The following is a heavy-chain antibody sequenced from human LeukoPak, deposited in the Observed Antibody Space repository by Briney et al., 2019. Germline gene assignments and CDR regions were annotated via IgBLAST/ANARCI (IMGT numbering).Heavy chain of an antibody. D-gene: IGHD3-10*01. V-gene: IGHV1-46*01. CDR3: ARESMVRGVIITTLFDY. J-gene: IGHJ4*02. CDR1: GYTFTSYY. CDR2: INPSGGSI. Sequence: ASVKVSCKASGYTFTSYYMHWVRQAPGQGLEWMGIINPSGGSISYAQKFQGRVTMTRDTSTSTVYMELSSLRSGDTAVYYCARESMVRGVIITTLFDYWGQGTLVTVSS.